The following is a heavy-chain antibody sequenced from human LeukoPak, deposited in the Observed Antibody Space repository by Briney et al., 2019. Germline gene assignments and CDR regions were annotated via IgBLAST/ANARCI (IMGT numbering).Heavy chain of an antibody. Sequence: GGSLRLSCAASGFSFSSYWMSWVRQAPGKGLEWVANIKQDASEEYYVDSVKGRFTISGDTAVNSLYLQMDSLREEDTAVYYCVRPDGGHWGQGTLVTVSS. CDR3: VRPDGGH. D-gene: IGHD6-25*01. J-gene: IGHJ4*02. V-gene: IGHV3-7*05. CDR2: IKQDASEE. CDR1: GFSFSSYW.